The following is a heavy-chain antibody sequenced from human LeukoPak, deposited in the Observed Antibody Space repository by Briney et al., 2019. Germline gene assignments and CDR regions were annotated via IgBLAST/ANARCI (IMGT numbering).Heavy chain of an antibody. Sequence: GGSLRLSCAASGLTFSNYGMHWVRQAPGKGLEWVAFIRYDGSNKYYADSVKGRFTISRDNSKNTLYLQMNSLRAEDTAVYYCAKGGRGTGYYLHYWGQGTLVTVSS. CDR1: GLTFSNYG. D-gene: IGHD3/OR15-3a*01. CDR2: IRYDGSNK. V-gene: IGHV3-30*02. CDR3: AKGGRGTGYYLHY. J-gene: IGHJ4*02.